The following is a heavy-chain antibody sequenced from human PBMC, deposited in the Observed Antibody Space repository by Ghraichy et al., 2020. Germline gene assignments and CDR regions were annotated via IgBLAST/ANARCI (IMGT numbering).Heavy chain of an antibody. V-gene: IGHV4-39*01. CDR2: IYYGGDT. CDR3: ARPHTGFGSGSRFDP. J-gene: IGHJ5*02. D-gene: IGHD6-19*01. Sequence: SQTLSLTCTVSGGSISSSSPYWGWIRQPPGKGLEWIASIYYGGDTYYNPSLRSRVTISVATSKTQFFLHLSSVTAADTAVYYCARPHTGFGSGSRFDPWGQGTRVTVSS. CDR1: GGSISSSSPY.